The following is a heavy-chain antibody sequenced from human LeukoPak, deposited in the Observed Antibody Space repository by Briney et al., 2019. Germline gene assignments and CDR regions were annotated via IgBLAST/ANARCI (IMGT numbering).Heavy chain of an antibody. V-gene: IGHV3-21*01. CDR1: GFTFSTYA. CDR2: ISGSSDYI. CDR3: AREVGYCSSTSCSTIFDY. J-gene: IGHJ4*02. D-gene: IGHD2-2*01. Sequence: SGGSLRLSCAASGFTFSTYAMNWVRQAPGKGLEWVSSISGSSDYIYYADSVKGRFTISRDNAKNSLYLQMNSLRAEDTAVYYCAREVGYCSSTSCSTIFDYWGQGTLVTVSS.